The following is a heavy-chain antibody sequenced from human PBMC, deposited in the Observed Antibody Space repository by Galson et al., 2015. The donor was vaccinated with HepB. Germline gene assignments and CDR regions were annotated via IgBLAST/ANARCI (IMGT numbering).Heavy chain of an antibody. Sequence: SLRLSCATSGFTFTSYNMHWVRQSPVKGLEWLAIISDDEKTGFYVDSVKGRFTISRDNSKNTLSLQMNSLRPEDTAVYYCARDSKWNYDYWSQGTLVTVSS. CDR1: GFTFTSYN. CDR3: ARDSKWNYDY. D-gene: IGHD1-26*01. J-gene: IGHJ4*02. CDR2: ISDDEKTG. V-gene: IGHV3-30*16.